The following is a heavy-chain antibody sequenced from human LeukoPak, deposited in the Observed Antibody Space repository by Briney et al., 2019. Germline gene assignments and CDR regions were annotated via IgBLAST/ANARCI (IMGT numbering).Heavy chain of an antibody. Sequence: PGGSLRLSCAASGFTFSSSAMNWVRQAPGKGLEWISAISGSGGSTYYADSVKGRFTISRDNSKNTLYLQMNSLRAEDTAVYYCAKLHLIPPELAAGGRIDYWGQGTLVTVSS. V-gene: IGHV3-23*01. J-gene: IGHJ4*02. CDR3: AKLHLIPPELAAGGRIDY. CDR1: GFTFSSSA. D-gene: IGHD6-25*01. CDR2: ISGSGGST.